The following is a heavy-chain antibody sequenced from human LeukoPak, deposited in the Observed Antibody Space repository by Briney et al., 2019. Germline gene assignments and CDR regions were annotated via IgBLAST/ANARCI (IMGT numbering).Heavy chain of an antibody. D-gene: IGHD5-18*01. V-gene: IGHV4-39*07. Sequence: PSETLSLTCTVSGGSISSSSYYWGWIRQPPGKGLEWIGSIYYSGSTYYNPSLKSRVTISVDTSKNQFSLKLSSVTAADTAVYYCARVRYSYGWLDYWGQGTRVTVSS. CDR1: GGSISSSSYY. CDR3: ARVRYSYGWLDY. CDR2: IYYSGST. J-gene: IGHJ4*02.